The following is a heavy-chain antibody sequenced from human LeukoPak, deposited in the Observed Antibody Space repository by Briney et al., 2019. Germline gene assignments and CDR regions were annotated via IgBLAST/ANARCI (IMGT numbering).Heavy chain of an antibody. D-gene: IGHD2-2*02. Sequence: SETLSLTCTVSGGSISSGGYYWSWIRQPPGKGLEWIGYIYYSGSTNYNPSLKSRVTISVDTSKNQFSLKLSSVTAADTAVYYCANYCSSSSCHIRRAFDIWGQGTMVTVSS. J-gene: IGHJ3*02. V-gene: IGHV4-61*08. CDR3: ANYCSSSSCHIRRAFDI. CDR1: GGSISSGGYY. CDR2: IYYSGST.